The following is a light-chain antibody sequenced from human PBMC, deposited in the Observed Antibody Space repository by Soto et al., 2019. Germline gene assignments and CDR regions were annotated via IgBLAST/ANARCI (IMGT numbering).Light chain of an antibody. CDR3: QHYKSYSEA. V-gene: IGKV1-5*03. J-gene: IGKJ1*01. CDR1: QTIRRW. Sequence: DIQMTQSPSTLSGSVGDRVTITCRASQTIRRWLAWYQQKPGKAPKVLIYKASTLKSGVPSRFSGSGSGTEFTLTISSLQPDDFATYYCQHYKSYSEAFGQGTKVELK. CDR2: KAS.